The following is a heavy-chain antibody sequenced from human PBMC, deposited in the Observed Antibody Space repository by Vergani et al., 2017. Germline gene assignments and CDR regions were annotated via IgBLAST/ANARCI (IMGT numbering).Heavy chain of an antibody. J-gene: IGHJ5*02. D-gene: IGHD1-26*01. CDR3: ASAGPSGGWFDP. V-gene: IGHV1-69*13. CDR2: IIPIFGTA. Sequence: QVQLVQSGAEVKKPGSSVKVSCKASGGTFSSYAISWVRQTPGQGLEWMGRIIPIFGTANYSKKFQGRVTITADESTRPAYMELSSLRSEDTAVYYCASAGPSGGWFDPWGQGTLVTVSS. CDR1: GGTFSSYA.